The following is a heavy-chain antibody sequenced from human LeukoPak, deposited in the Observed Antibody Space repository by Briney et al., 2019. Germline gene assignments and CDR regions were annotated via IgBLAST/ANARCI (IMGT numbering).Heavy chain of an antibody. CDR2: ITSSGSTI. V-gene: IGHV3-11*01. Sequence: GGSLRLSCAASGFIFSDYHMSWIRQAPGKGLEWVSYITSSGSTIYYADSVKGRFTISRDNSKNTLYLQMNSLRAEDTAVYYCTAVGGYDFWSGYIDYWGQGTLVTVSS. J-gene: IGHJ4*02. CDR3: TAVGGYDFWSGYIDY. CDR1: GFIFSDYH. D-gene: IGHD3-3*01.